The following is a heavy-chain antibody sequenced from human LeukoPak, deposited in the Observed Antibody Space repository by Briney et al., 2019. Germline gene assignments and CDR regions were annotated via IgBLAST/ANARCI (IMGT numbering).Heavy chain of an antibody. CDR2: IIPIFGTA. D-gene: IGHD6-13*01. CDR1: GGTFSSYA. V-gene: IGHV1-69*05. CDR3: ARGNSSSWYENDAFDI. Sequence: SVKVSCKASGGTFSSYAISWVRQAPGQGREWMGRIIPIFGTANYAQKFQGRVTITTDESTSTAYMELSSLRSEDTAVYYCARGNSSSWYENDAFDIWGQGTMVTVSS. J-gene: IGHJ3*02.